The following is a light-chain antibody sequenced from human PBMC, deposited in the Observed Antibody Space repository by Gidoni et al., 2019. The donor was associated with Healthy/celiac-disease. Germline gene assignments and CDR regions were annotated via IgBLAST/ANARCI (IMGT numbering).Light chain of an antibody. CDR3: QSYDSSLSGSV. CDR1: SSHIGAGYD. V-gene: IGLV1-40*01. J-gene: IGLJ2*01. CDR2: GNS. Sequence: QPVLTQPPSVSGAPGQRVTISRTGSSSHIGAGYDVHWYQQLPGTAPKLLIYGNSNRPSGVPDRFSGSKSGTSASLAITGLQAEDEADYYCQSYDSSLSGSVFGGGTKLTVL.